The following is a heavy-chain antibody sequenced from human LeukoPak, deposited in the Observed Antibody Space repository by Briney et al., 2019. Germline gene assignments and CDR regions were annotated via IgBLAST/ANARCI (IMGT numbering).Heavy chain of an antibody. CDR2: ISYDGSNK. CDR3: AKGTYYGSSGYSDY. Sequence: GGSLRLSCAASGFTFSSYGMHWVRQAPGKGLEWVAVISYDGSNKYYADSVKGRFTISRDNSKNTLYLQMNSLRAEDTSVYYCAKGTYYGSSGYSDYWGQGTLVTVSS. J-gene: IGHJ4*02. D-gene: IGHD3-22*01. V-gene: IGHV3-30*18. CDR1: GFTFSSYG.